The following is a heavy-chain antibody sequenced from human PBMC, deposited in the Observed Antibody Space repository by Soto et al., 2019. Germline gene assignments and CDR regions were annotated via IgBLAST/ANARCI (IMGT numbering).Heavy chain of an antibody. D-gene: IGHD6-19*01. CDR2: IYPGDSYT. J-gene: IGHJ6*04. CDR3: ASWGGWHYYNSVLAF. CDR1: GYSFTSYW. V-gene: IGHV5-51*01. Sequence: GESLKISCKGSGYSFTSYWIGWVRQMPGKGLEWMGIIYPGDSYTNYSPSFQGHVTISADKSISTAYLQWSSLKASDTAMYYCASWGGWHYYNSVLAFGGKGTTVPVSP.